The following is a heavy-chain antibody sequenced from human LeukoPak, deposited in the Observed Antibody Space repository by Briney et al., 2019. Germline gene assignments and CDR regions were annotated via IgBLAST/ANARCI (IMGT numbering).Heavy chain of an antibody. V-gene: IGHV1-18*01. CDR3: ARDSSGWYRPGYFDY. CDR1: GYTFTTYG. CDR2: ISAYSGNT. J-gene: IGHJ4*02. D-gene: IGHD6-19*01. Sequence: EASVKVSCKASGYTFTTYGIIWVRQAPGQGLEWMGWISAYSGNTNYAQNLQGRVTMTTDTSTSTAYMELRILRSDGTAVYYCARDSSGWYRPGYFDYWGQGTLVTVSS.